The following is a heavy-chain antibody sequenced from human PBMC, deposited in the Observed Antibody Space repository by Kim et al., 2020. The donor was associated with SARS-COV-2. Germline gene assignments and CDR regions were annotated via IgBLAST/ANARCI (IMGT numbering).Heavy chain of an antibody. CDR2: IYYSGTT. Sequence: SETLSLTCSVSGDSVTNSNYYWSWIRQPPGEGLEWIGYIYYSGTTNYNPSLNSRVTISLDTSKNHCSLKLTSLTAADTAMYYCARVGYLGWFDAWGLGTL. V-gene: IGHV4-61*03. CDR1: GDSVTNSNYY. CDR3: ARVGYLGWFDA. D-gene: IGHD2-2*01. J-gene: IGHJ5*01.